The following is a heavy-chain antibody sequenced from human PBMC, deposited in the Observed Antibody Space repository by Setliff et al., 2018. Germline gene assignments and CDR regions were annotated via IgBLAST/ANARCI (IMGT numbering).Heavy chain of an antibody. D-gene: IGHD6-19*01. V-gene: IGHV5-51*01. CDR2: IYAGDSDT. CDR3: ASGYNSGWFDP. Sequence: GESLKISCKGSGYSFANSWIAWVRQMPGKGLEWMGVIYAGDSDTRYRPSFQGQVTISVDKSISTAYLQWSSLKASDTAMYYCASGYNSGWFDPWGQGTLVTVSS. J-gene: IGHJ5*02. CDR1: GYSFANSW.